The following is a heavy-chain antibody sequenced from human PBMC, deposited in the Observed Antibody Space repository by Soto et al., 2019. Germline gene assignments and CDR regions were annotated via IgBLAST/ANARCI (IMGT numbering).Heavy chain of an antibody. Sequence: EVQLLDSGGGLVQPGGSLRLSCAASGFTFNTYSMTWVRQAPGKGLEWVSTITNSGVSTYYADSVKGRFTISRDNSKNNLYLQMNRLRAEDTAVYYCVVNCHYDTFDLWGQGTMVTVSS. CDR1: GFTFNTYS. J-gene: IGHJ3*01. V-gene: IGHV3-23*01. CDR3: VVNCHYDTFDL. D-gene: IGHD1-1*01. CDR2: ITNSGVST.